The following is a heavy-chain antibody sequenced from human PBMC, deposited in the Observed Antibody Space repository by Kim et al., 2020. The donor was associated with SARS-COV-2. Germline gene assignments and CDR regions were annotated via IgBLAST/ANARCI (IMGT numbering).Heavy chain of an antibody. D-gene: IGHD5-12*01. Sequence: SETLSLTCTVSGGSISSSSYYWGWIRQPPGKGLEWIGSIYYSGSTYYNPSLKSRVTISVDTSKNQFSLKLSSVTAADTAVYYCAREYSGYDRTNFDYWGQGTLVTVSS. J-gene: IGHJ4*02. V-gene: IGHV4-39*02. CDR1: GGSISSSSYY. CDR2: IYYSGST. CDR3: AREYSGYDRTNFDY.